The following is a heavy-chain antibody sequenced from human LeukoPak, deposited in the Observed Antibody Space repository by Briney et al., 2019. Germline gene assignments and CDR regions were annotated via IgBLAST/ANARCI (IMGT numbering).Heavy chain of an antibody. CDR2: ISYDGSNK. J-gene: IGHJ4*02. Sequence: PGRSLRLSCAASGFTFSSYAMHWVRQAPGKGLEWVAVISYDGSNKYYADSVKGRFTISRDNSKNTPYLQMNSLRAEDTAVYYCARDDPAQSAFDYWGQGTLVTVSS. CDR1: GFTFSSYA. V-gene: IGHV3-30-3*01. CDR3: ARDDPAQSAFDY.